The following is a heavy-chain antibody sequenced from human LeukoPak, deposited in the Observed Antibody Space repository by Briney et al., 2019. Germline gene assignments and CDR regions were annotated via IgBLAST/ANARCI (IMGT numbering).Heavy chain of an antibody. CDR3: ARASGPFDY. Sequence: GGSLRLSCAASGFTFSSYAMSWVRQAPGKGLEWVSGISGSGGSTYYTDSVKGRFTISRDNSKNTLYLQMNSLRAEDTAVYSCARASGPFDYWGQGTLVTISS. CDR2: ISGSGGST. J-gene: IGHJ4*02. V-gene: IGHV3-23*01. CDR1: GFTFSSYA. D-gene: IGHD3-10*01.